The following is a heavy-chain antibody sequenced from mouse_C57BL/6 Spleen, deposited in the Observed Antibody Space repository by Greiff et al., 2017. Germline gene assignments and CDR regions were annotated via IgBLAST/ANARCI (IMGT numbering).Heavy chain of an antibody. V-gene: IGHV1-9*01. J-gene: IGHJ2*01. D-gene: IGHD1-1*01. Sequence: QVQLQQSGAELMKPGASVKLSCKATGYTFTGYWIEWVKQRPGHGLEWIGEILPGSGSTNYNEKFKGKATFTADTSSNTAYMQLSSLATEDSAIDNCAREGPITTGDYWGQGTTLTVAS. CDR3: AREGPITTGDY. CDR1: GYTFTGYW. CDR2: ILPGSGST.